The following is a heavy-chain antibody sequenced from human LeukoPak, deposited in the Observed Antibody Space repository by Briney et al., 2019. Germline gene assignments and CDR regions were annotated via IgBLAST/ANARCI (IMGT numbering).Heavy chain of an antibody. CDR2: IDKKDKGYATAT. V-gene: IGHV3-73*01. D-gene: IGHD1-26*01. Sequence: PGGSLTLSCAASGFTFSGSAIHWVRQSSGKGLEWGGQIDKKDKGYATATAYAASVTGRFTISRDDSINTAYLQMKSLRTEDTALYYCTRDSGTYNWFDPWGQGTLVTVSS. CDR1: GFTFSGSA. CDR3: TRDSGTYNWFDP. J-gene: IGHJ5*02.